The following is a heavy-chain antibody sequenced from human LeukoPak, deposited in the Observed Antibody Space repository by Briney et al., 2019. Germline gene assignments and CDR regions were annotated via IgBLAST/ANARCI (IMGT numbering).Heavy chain of an antibody. D-gene: IGHD2-2*01. CDR2: IYYSGST. CDR1: GGSISSSIYY. V-gene: IGHV4-39*01. CDR3: RIVVVPAAGFFDY. J-gene: IGHJ4*02. Sequence: PSETLSLTCTVSGGSISSSIYYWGWIRQPPGKGLEWIGSIYYSGSTYYNPSLKSRVTISVDTSKNQFSLKLSSVTAADTAVYYCRIVVVPAAGFFDYWGQGTLVTVSS.